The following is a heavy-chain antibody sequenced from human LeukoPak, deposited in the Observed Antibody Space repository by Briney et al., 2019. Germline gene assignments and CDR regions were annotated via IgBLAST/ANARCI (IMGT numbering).Heavy chain of an antibody. Sequence: SETLSLTCTVSGGSISSSSYYWGWIRQPPGKGLEWIGSIYYSGSTYYNPSLKSRVTTSVDTSKNQFSLKLSSVTAADTAVYYCARQITMIVVDYWGQGTLVTVSS. CDR3: ARQITMIVVDY. CDR2: IYYSGST. V-gene: IGHV4-39*01. J-gene: IGHJ4*02. CDR1: GGSISSSSYY. D-gene: IGHD3-22*01.